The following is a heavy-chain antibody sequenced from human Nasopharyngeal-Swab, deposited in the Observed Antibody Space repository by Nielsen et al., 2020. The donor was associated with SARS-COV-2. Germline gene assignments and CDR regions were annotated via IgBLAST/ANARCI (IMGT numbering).Heavy chain of an antibody. CDR1: GFTFSDYY. D-gene: IGHD6-19*01. Sequence: SCAASGFTFSDYYMSWIRQAPGKGLEWVSYISSSGSTIYYADSVKGRFTISRDNAKNSLYLQMNSLRAEDTAVYYCARGFSSGWYAGYYYYYYMDVWGKGTTVTVSS. V-gene: IGHV3-11*01. CDR2: ISSSGSTI. J-gene: IGHJ6*03. CDR3: ARGFSSGWYAGYYYYYYMDV.